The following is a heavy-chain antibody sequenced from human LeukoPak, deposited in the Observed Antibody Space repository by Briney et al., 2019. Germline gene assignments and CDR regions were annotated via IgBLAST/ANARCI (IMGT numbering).Heavy chain of an antibody. V-gene: IGHV4-38-2*02. CDR1: GYSISSGSY. CDR3: ARISYCSGSYYLYFQL. Sequence: SETLSLTCTVSGYSISSGSYWGWIRQPPGKGQEWIGSIYHSGSTYYNPSLKSRVTISVDTSKNQFSLKLSSVTAADTAVYYCARISYCSGSYYLYFQLWGQGTRVTVSS. D-gene: IGHD3-10*01. CDR2: IYHSGST. J-gene: IGHJ1*01.